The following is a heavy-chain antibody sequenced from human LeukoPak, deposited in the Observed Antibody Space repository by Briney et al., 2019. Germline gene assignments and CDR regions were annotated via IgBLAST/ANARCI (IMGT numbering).Heavy chain of an antibody. D-gene: IGHD3-10*01. CDR2: INHSGST. V-gene: IGHV4-34*01. CDR3: ARRSPYYYGSRNWFDP. J-gene: IGHJ5*02. Sequence: PSETLSLTCAVYGGSFSGYYWRWIRQPPGKGLEWIGEINHSGSTNYNPSLKSRVTISVDTSKNQFSLKLSSVTAADTAVYYCARRSPYYYGSRNWFDPWGQGTLVTVSS. CDR1: GGSFSGYY.